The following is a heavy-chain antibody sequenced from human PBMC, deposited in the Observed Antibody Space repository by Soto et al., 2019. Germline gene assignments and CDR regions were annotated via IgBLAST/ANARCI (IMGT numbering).Heavy chain of an antibody. CDR3: ARGPTYYYDSSGYSPYGMDV. V-gene: IGHV1-18*01. J-gene: IGHJ6*02. D-gene: IGHD3-22*01. CDR2: ISAYNGNT. Sequence: ASVKVSCKASGYTFTSYGISWVRQAPGQGLEWMGWISAYNGNTNYAQKLQGRVTMTTDTSTSTAYMELRSLRSDDTAVYYCARGPTYYYDSSGYSPYGMDVWGQGTTVTVYS. CDR1: GYTFTSYG.